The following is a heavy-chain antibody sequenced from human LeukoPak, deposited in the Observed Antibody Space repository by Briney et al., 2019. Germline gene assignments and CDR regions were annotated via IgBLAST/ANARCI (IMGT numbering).Heavy chain of an antibody. CDR3: ARIGSTSFDGGVDY. J-gene: IGHJ4*02. CDR2: IYYSGST. V-gene: IGHV4-39*07. Sequence: PSETLSLTGTVSGGSISSSSYYWGWLRQPPGKGLEWIVSIYYSGSTYYNPSLKSRVTISVDKSKNQFSLKLSSVTAADTAVYYCARIGSTSFDGGVDYWGQGTLVTVSS. CDR1: GGSISSSSYY. D-gene: IGHD2-2*01.